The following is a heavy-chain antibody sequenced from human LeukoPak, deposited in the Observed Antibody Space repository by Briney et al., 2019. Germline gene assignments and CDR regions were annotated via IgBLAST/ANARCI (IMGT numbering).Heavy chain of an antibody. J-gene: IGHJ4*02. CDR3: ATWTFFRDCSGGTCYN. Sequence: ASVKVSCKASGYTFTSYAMNWVRQAPGQGLEWVGWINTNTGKQTYAQGFTGRFVFSLDTSVSTAYLQISSIKAEDTAVYCCATWTFFRDCSGGTCYNWGQGTLVTVSS. CDR1: GYTFTSYA. CDR2: INTNTGKQ. V-gene: IGHV7-4-1*02. D-gene: IGHD2-15*01.